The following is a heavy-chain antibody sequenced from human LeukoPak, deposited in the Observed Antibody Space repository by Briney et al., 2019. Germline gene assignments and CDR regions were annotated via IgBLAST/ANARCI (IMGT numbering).Heavy chain of an antibody. CDR1: GFTFSSYA. V-gene: IGHV3-23*01. CDR2: ISGSGGST. Sequence: GGSLRLSCAASGFTFSSYAMSWVRQAPGKGLEWVSAISGSGGSTYYADSVKRRFTISRDNSKNTLYLQMNSLRAEDTAVYYCARDREIVGATSFDYWGQGTLVTVSS. D-gene: IGHD1-26*01. CDR3: ARDREIVGATSFDY. J-gene: IGHJ4*02.